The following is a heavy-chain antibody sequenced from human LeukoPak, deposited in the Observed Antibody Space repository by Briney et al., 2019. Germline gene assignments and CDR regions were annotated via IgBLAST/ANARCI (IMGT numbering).Heavy chain of an antibody. CDR2: ISGSGGST. J-gene: IGHJ4*02. V-gene: IGHV3-23*01. Sequence: PGGSLRLSCAASGFTFSSYAMSWVRQAPGKGLEWVSAISGSGGSTYYADSVKGRFTISRDNSKNTLYLQMNSLRAEDTAVYYCAKDARYYYDSSGYLLRDYWGQGTLVTVSS. CDR3: AKDARYYYDSSGYLLRDY. D-gene: IGHD3-22*01. CDR1: GFTFSSYA.